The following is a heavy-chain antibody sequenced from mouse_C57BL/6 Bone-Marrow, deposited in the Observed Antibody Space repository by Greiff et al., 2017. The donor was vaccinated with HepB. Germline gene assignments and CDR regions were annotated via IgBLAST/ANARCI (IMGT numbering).Heavy chain of an antibody. D-gene: IGHD2-1*01. CDR3: AREEGNFYAMDY. J-gene: IGHJ4*01. Sequence: EVMLVESEGGLVQPGSSMKLSCTASGFTFSDYYMAWVRQVPEKGLEWVANINYDGSSTYYLDSLKSRFIISRDNAKNILYLQMSSLKSEDTATYYCAREEGNFYAMDYWGQGTSVTVSS. CDR2: INYDGSST. V-gene: IGHV5-16*01. CDR1: GFTFSDYY.